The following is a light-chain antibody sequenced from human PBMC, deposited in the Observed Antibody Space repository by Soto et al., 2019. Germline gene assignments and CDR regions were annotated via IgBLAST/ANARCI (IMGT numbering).Light chain of an antibody. CDR2: DVS. CDR1: SSDIGGYNY. Sequence: QSALTQPASVSGSPGQWITISCTGTSSDIGGYNYVSWYQQLPGKAPQVMIYDVSNRPSGVSNRFSGSKSGNTASLTISGLQAEDEADYHCSSYTSSSTLVFGGGTKLTVL. V-gene: IGLV2-14*03. CDR3: SSYTSSSTLV. J-gene: IGLJ2*01.